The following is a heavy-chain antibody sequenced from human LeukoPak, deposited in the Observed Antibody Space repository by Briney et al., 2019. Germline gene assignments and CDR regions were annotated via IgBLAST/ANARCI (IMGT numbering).Heavy chain of an antibody. V-gene: IGHV4-4*02. CDR1: GDSINSLDL. CDR3: AGLVGRYSSGLYYYYFDY. CDR2: MYLSGTT. Sequence: SGTLSLTCTVSGDSINSLDLWSWVRQPPGKGLEWIGEMYLSGTTHSNPSVKSRVTISIDKSKNQFLLNLSSVTAADTAVYYCAGLVGRYSSGLYYYYFDYWGQGTLVTVSS. D-gene: IGHD3-22*01. J-gene: IGHJ4*02.